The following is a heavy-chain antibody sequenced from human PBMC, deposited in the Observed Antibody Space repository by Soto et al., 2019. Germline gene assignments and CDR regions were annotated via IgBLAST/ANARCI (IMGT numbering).Heavy chain of an antibody. CDR1: GGTFSSYT. V-gene: IGHV1-69*12. J-gene: IGHJ2*01. Sequence: QVQLVQSGAEVKKPGSSVTVSCKASGGTFSSYTISWVRQAPGQGLEWMGGIIPIFGTANYAQKFQGRVTITADESTSTAYMDLGSLRSEDTAVYYCARGKHRWLQLSYFDLWGRGTLVTVSA. CDR3: ARGKHRWLQLSYFDL. CDR2: IIPIFGTA. D-gene: IGHD5-12*01.